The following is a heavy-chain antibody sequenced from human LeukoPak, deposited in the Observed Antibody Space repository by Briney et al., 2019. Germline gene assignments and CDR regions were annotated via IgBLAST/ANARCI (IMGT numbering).Heavy chain of an antibody. CDR3: AGYYASGVSAYDYFGMDV. Sequence: SETLSLTCAVSGFSISSGYYWGWIRQPPGKGLEWIGSMSHNRGTYYNSSLKSRVTISMDTSKNQLSLRLSSVTAADTAVYYCAGYYASGVSAYDYFGMDVWGKGTTVTVSS. J-gene: IGHJ6*04. V-gene: IGHV4-38-2*01. CDR2: MSHNRGT. D-gene: IGHD3-10*01. CDR1: GFSISSGYY.